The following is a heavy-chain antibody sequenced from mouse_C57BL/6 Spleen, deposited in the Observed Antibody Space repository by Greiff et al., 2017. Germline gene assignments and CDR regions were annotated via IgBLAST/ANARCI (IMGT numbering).Heavy chain of an antibody. CDR2: ISYSGST. CDR3: ARAVVTTAWFAY. V-gene: IGHV3-1*01. Sequence: EVKVEESGPGMVKPSQSLSLTCTVTGYSITSGYDWHWIRHFPGNKLEWMGYISYSGSTNYNPFLKSRISITHDTSKNHFFLKLNSVTTEDTATYYCARAVVTTAWFAYWGQGTLVTVSA. J-gene: IGHJ3*01. D-gene: IGHD2-1*01. CDR1: GYSITSGYD.